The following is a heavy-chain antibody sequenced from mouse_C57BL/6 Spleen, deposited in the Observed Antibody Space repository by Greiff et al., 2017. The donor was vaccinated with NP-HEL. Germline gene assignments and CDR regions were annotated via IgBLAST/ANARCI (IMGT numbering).Heavy chain of an antibody. V-gene: IGHV1-53*01. CDR3: ARSGYGYDGSYYFDD. J-gene: IGHJ2*01. D-gene: IGHD2-2*01. CDR2: INPSNGGT. Sequence: VQLQQPGTELVKPGASVKLSCKASGYTFTSYWMHWVKQRPGQGLEWIGNINPSNGGTNYNEKFQSKATLTVDKSSSTAYMQLSSLTSEDSAVYYSARSGYGYDGSYYFDDWGQGTTLTVSS. CDR1: GYTFTSYW.